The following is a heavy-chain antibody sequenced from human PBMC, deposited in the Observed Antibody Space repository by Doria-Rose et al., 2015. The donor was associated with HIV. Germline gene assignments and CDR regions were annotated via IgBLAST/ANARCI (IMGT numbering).Heavy chain of an antibody. V-gene: IGHV3-9*01. CDR3: AKAPIIGPKYYFYMDV. J-gene: IGHJ6*03. D-gene: IGHD3-3*01. CDR1: GFSFESYA. CDR2: ISRDSGAK. Sequence: VQLVQSGGGLVQPGRSLRLSCVGSGFSFESYAMHWVRLAPGKGLEWVAGISRDSGAKGNADSVEGRFTIFRDNAKKSVYLEMRSLRPEDTAFYYCAKAPIIGPKYYFYMDVWGKGTSVTVSS.